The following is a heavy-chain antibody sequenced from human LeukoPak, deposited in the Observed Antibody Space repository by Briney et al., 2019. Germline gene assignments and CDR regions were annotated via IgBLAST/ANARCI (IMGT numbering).Heavy chain of an antibody. D-gene: IGHD6-13*01. Sequence: GSLRLSCAASGFTFSSYLMHWVRQTPGKGLVWVSRIHTGGSSTTYADSVEGRFTISRDNAKNTLYLQMNSLRAEDTAVYYCASSSSWDRRFNYWGQGTLVTVSS. CDR2: IHTGGSST. CDR3: ASSSSWDRRFNY. V-gene: IGHV3-74*01. J-gene: IGHJ4*02. CDR1: GFTFSSYL.